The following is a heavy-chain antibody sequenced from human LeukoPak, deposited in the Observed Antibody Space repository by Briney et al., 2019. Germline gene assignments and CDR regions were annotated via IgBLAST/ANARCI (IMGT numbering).Heavy chain of an antibody. CDR3: ARADTAMVPFDY. Sequence: GGSLRLSCAASGFTFSSYWMSWVRQAPGKGLEWVADIKQDGSEKYYVDSVKGQFTISRDNAKNSLYLQMNSLRAEDTAVYYCARADTAMVPFDYWGQGTLVTVSS. V-gene: IGHV3-7*03. CDR1: GFTFSSYW. D-gene: IGHD5-18*01. J-gene: IGHJ4*02. CDR2: IKQDGSEK.